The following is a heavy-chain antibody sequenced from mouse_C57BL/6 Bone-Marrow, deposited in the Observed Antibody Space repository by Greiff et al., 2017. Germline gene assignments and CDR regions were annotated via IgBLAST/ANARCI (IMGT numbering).Heavy chain of an antibody. J-gene: IGHJ3*01. CDR3: AIRGYGRGDPFAY. Sequence: EVLLVESGPVLVKPGASVKMSCKASGYTFTDYYMNWVKQSHGKSLEWIGVINPYNGGTSYNQKFKGKATLTVDKSSSTAYMELNSLTSEDSAVYYCAIRGYGRGDPFAYWGQGTLSTVSA. CDR1: GYTFTDYY. CDR2: INPYNGGT. V-gene: IGHV1-19*01. D-gene: IGHD1-1*01.